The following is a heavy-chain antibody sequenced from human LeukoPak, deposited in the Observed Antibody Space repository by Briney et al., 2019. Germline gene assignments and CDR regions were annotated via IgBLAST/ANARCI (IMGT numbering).Heavy chain of an antibody. D-gene: IGHD6-13*01. Sequence: GASVKVSCKASGYTFTGYYMHWVRQAPGQGLEWMGWINPNSGGTNYAQKFQGRVTMTRDTSISTAYMELSRLRSDDTAVYYCARGIAALTGYYFDYWGQGTLVTVSS. J-gene: IGHJ4*02. CDR3: ARGIAALTGYYFDY. CDR2: INPNSGGT. CDR1: GYTFTGYY. V-gene: IGHV1-2*02.